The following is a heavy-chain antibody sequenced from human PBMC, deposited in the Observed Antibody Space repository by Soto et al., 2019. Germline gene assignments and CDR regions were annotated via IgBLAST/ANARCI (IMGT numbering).Heavy chain of an antibody. Sequence: ASVKVSCKASGYTFTGYYMHWVRQAPGQGHERMGWINPNSGGTNYAQKFQGWVTMTRDTSISTAYMELSRLRSDDTAVYYCARARPGMVRGVIIDYGMDVWG. CDR2: INPNSGGT. CDR3: ARARPGMVRGVIIDYGMDV. CDR1: GYTFTGYY. D-gene: IGHD3-10*01. J-gene: IGHJ6*02. V-gene: IGHV1-2*04.